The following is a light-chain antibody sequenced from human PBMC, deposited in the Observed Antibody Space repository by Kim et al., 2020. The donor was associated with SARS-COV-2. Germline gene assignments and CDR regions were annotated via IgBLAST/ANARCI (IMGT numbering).Light chain of an antibody. Sequence: VEDKVTIPCRARQGIINSLALFQQKPGKVPKRLIYAASSLQSGVPSRFSGSGSGTEFTLTISSLQPEDFATYYCLQHHSYPLTFCGGTKVDIK. CDR3: LQHHSYPLT. V-gene: IGKV1-17*03. J-gene: IGKJ4*01. CDR2: AAS. CDR1: QGIINS.